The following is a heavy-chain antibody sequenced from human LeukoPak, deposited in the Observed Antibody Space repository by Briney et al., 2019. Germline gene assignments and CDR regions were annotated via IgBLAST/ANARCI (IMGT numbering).Heavy chain of an antibody. V-gene: IGHV3-33*03. J-gene: IGHJ5*02. CDR3: ARTDWFDP. CDR1: GFPFSSYG. Sequence: PGGSLRLSCAASGFPFSSYGMHWVRQAPGKGLEWVAVIWYDGSTKYYADSVKGRFTISRDNAKNTLYLQMNSLRAEDTAVYYCARTDWFDPWGQGTLVTVSS. CDR2: IWYDGSTK.